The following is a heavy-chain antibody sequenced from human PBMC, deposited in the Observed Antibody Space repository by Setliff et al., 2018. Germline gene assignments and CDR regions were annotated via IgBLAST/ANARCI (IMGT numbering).Heavy chain of an antibody. CDR3: ARGKGNGSGGYFGYDPFDV. J-gene: IGHJ3*01. Sequence: PGGSLRLSCTASGFMFNSYGMHWVRQAPGKGLEWVAYLRFDGKTQHYADFVKGRFIISRDNFNNTLYLQMKGLGAEETAHYYCARGKGNGSGGYFGYDPFDVWGQGTLVTVSS. CDR2: LRFDGKTQ. V-gene: IGHV3-30*02. CDR1: GFMFNSYG. D-gene: IGHD3-22*01.